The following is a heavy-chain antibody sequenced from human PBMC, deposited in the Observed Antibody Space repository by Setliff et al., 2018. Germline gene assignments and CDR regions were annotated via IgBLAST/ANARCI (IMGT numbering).Heavy chain of an antibody. CDR3: ARVHYETSTYSPTLFDH. V-gene: IGHV4-34*01. J-gene: IGHJ4*02. CDR1: GGSFSGYY. Sequence: LSLTCAVYGGSFSGYYWSWIRQPPGKGLEWIGEINHSGSTNYNPSLKSRVTISVDKSNSQFFLRLNSVTAADTAVYYCARVHYETSTYSPTLFDHWGQGALVTVSS. D-gene: IGHD3-22*01. CDR2: INHSGST.